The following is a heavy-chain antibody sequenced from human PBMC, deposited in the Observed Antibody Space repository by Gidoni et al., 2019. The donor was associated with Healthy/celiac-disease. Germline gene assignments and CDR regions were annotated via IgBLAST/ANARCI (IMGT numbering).Heavy chain of an antibody. J-gene: IGHJ4*02. CDR1: GESFSGYY. V-gene: IGHV4-34*01. D-gene: IGHD2-15*01. CDR3: ASLPQGRWYFRWGG. Sequence: QVQLQQWCAGLLKPSENLSLTCAFYGESFSGYYWSWIRQPPGKGLEWIGEINHSGSTNYNPSLKSRVTISVDTSKNQFSLKLSSVTAADTAVYYCASLPQGRWYFRWGGWGQGTLVTVSS. CDR2: INHSGST.